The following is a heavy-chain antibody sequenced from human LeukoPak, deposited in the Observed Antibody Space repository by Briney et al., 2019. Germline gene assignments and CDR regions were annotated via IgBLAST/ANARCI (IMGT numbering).Heavy chain of an antibody. Sequence: SVKVSCKASGGTFSSYAISWVRQAPGQGLEWMGGIIPIFDTGNYAQKFQGRLTITADESTSTAYMELSSLRSEDTAVYYCARTYYYDSSGYYFDYWGQGTLVTVSS. D-gene: IGHD3-22*01. CDR2: IIPIFDTG. J-gene: IGHJ4*02. V-gene: IGHV1-69*13. CDR1: GGTFSSYA. CDR3: ARTYYYDSSGYYFDY.